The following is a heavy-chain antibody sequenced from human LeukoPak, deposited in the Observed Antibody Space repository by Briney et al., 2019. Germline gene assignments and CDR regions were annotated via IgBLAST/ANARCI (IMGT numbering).Heavy chain of an antibody. CDR3: ARDRAVKARIGGMDV. CDR1: GFTFSGYS. CDR2: ISESGCYI. D-gene: IGHD5-12*01. V-gene: IGHV3-21*04. Sequence: PGGSLRLSCAASGFTFSGYSMNWVRQAPGKGLEWVSYISESGCYIYFADSVKGRFTISRDNGKNSLYLQMDSLRGDDTGIYYCARDRAVKARIGGMDVWGQGTTVTVSS. J-gene: IGHJ6*02.